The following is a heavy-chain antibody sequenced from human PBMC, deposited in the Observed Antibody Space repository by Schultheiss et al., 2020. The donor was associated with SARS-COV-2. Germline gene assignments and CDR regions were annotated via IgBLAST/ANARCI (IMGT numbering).Heavy chain of an antibody. D-gene: IGHD3-10*01. Sequence: SETLSLTCTVSGGSISSYYWSWIRQPPGKGLEWIGYIYYSGSTNYNPSLKSRVTISVDTSKNQFSLKLSSVTAEDTAVYYCAKDYYGSGTYPDYWGQGTLVTVSS. CDR3: AKDYYGSGTYPDY. V-gene: IGHV4-59*01. J-gene: IGHJ4*02. CDR1: GGSISSYY. CDR2: IYYSGST.